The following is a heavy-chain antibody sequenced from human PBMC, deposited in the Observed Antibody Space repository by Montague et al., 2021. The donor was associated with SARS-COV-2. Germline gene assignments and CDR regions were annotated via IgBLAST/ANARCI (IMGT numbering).Heavy chain of an antibody. J-gene: IGHJ6*02. V-gene: IGHV3-7*01. D-gene: IGHD3-10*01. CDR1: GFTFSSYW. Sequence: SLRLSCAASGFTFSSYWMSWVRQAPGKGLEWVANIKQDGSEKYYVDSVKGRFTISRDDAKNSLYLQMNSLRAEDTAVYYCARDFYGSGSSYYYYGMDVWGQGTTVTVFS. CDR3: ARDFYGSGSSYYYYGMDV. CDR2: IKQDGSEK.